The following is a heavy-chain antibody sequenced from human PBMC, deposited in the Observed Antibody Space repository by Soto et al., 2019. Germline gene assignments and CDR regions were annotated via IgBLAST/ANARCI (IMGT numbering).Heavy chain of an antibody. Sequence: PGGSLRLSCAASGFTFSSYWMSWVRQAPGKGLEWVANIKQDGSEKYYVDSVKGRFTISRDNAKNSLYLQMNSLRAEDTAVYYCARRPEYDFWSGYYNHDAFDIWGQGTMVTVSS. CDR1: GFTFSSYW. CDR2: IKQDGSEK. V-gene: IGHV3-7*01. D-gene: IGHD3-3*01. CDR3: ARRPEYDFWSGYYNHDAFDI. J-gene: IGHJ3*02.